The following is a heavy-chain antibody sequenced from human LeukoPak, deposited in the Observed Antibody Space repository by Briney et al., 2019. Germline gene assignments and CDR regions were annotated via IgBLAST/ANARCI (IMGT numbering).Heavy chain of an antibody. CDR1: GFTFTSSA. CDR3: AAVPYIWFGELFPFDP. Sequence: SVKVSCKASGFTFTSSAMQWVRQARGQRLEWIGWIVVGSGNTNYAQKFQERVTITRDMSTGTAYMELSSLRSEDTAVYYCAAVPYIWFGELFPFDPWGQGTLVTVSS. D-gene: IGHD3-10*01. CDR2: IVVGSGNT. J-gene: IGHJ5*02. V-gene: IGHV1-58*02.